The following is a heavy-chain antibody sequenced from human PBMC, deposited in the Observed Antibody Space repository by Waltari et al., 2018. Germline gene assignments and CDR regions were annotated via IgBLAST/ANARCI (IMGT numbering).Heavy chain of an antibody. V-gene: IGHV4-4*07. CDR2: IYTSGST. J-gene: IGHJ4*02. Sequence: QVQLQESGPGLVKHSETLSLTCTVAGGSVGHYYWSWVRQPAEKGLEWIGRIYTSGSTNYNPSLKSRVTMSVDTSKNQFSLKLSSVTAADTAVYYCARDLVAAAGGYFDSWGQGTLVTVSS. CDR3: ARDLVAAAGGYFDS. D-gene: IGHD6-13*01. CDR1: GGSVGHYY.